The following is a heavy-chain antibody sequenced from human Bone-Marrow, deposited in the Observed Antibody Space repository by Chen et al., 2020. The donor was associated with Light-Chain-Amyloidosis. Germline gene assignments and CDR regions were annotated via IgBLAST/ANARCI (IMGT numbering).Heavy chain of an antibody. J-gene: IGHJ4*02. CDR1: GYTFPNYW. V-gene: IGHV5-51*01. CDR3: ARRRDGYNFDY. D-gene: IGHD5-12*01. Sequence: EVQLEQSGPEVKKPGESLKISCKGSGYTFPNYWIGWVRQMPGKGLEWMGVIYPDDSEARYSPSFGGQGTISADKSVTTAYLQWRSLKASDTAMYYCARRRDGYNFDYWGQGTLVTVSS. CDR2: IYPDDSEA.